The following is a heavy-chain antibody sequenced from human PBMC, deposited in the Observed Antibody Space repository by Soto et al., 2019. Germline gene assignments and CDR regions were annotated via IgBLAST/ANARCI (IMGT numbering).Heavy chain of an antibody. CDR1: GFSLSTSGMC. V-gene: IGHV2-70*11. CDR3: ALIREYSSSWYYYYYYGIDV. Sequence: SGLTLLTPTQTLTLPCTFSGFSLSTSGMCVSRIRQPPGKALEWLARIDWDDDKYYSTSLKTRLTISKDTSKNQVALTMTNMDPVDTATYYCALIREYSSSWYYYYYYGIDVWGQGTTVTVSS. J-gene: IGHJ6*02. CDR2: IDWDDDK. D-gene: IGHD6-13*01.